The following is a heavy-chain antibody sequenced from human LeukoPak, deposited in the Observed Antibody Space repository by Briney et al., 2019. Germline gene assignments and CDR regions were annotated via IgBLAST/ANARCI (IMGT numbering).Heavy chain of an antibody. CDR3: ARDPRVVGATTYAFDI. D-gene: IGHD1-26*01. CDR2: ISSSGSTI. J-gene: IGHJ3*02. Sequence: GGSLRLSCAASGFSFTDYSMSWVRRAPGKGLEWVSYISSSGSTIYYADSVKGRFTISRDNAKNSLYLQMNSLRAEDTAVYYCARDPRVVGATTYAFDIWGQGTMVTVSS. V-gene: IGHV3-11*04. CDR1: GFSFTDYS.